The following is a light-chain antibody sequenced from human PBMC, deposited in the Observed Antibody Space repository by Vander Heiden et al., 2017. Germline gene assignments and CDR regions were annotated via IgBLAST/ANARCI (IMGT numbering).Light chain of an antibody. CDR3: SAWADSLDGHVS. CDR2: IEN. V-gene: IGLV1-44*01. CDR1: SSNIGSNA. J-gene: IGLJ2*01. Sequence: QSVLTQAPSASGTPGQRVTISCSGSSSNIGSNAVNWYQVVPGTAQKLRIEIENRRPSGVPDRFSGSKSGTSDAPDISGLQSEDEAQYDGSAWADSLDGHVSFGGGTKLTVL.